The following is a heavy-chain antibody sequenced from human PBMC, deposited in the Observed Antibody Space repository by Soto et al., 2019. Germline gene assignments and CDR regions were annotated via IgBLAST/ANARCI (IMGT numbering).Heavy chain of an antibody. V-gene: IGHV4-59*08. CDR1: GGSISNYY. J-gene: IGHJ4*02. CDR3: ARHWWGLLLGFDS. D-gene: IGHD1-26*01. CDR2: IYYSGST. Sequence: SETLSLTCIVSGGSISNYYWSWIRQPPGKGLEWIGYIYYSGSTNYNPSLTSRVTISVDTSKNQFSLKLSSVTAADTAVYYCARHWWGLLLGFDSWGQRTLVTVSS.